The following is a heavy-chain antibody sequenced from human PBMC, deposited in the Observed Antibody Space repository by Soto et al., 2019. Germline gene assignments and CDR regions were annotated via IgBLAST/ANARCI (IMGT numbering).Heavy chain of an antibody. Sequence: SETLSLTCTVSGGSISSGGYYWSWIRQHPGKGLEWIGYIYYSGSTYYNPSLKSRVTISVDTSKNQFSLKLSSVTAADTAVYYCAREEFYSSGYYYEYYFDYWGQGTLVTVSS. D-gene: IGHD3-22*01. V-gene: IGHV4-31*03. CDR2: IYYSGST. J-gene: IGHJ4*02. CDR1: GGSISSGGYY. CDR3: AREEFYSSGYYYEYYFDY.